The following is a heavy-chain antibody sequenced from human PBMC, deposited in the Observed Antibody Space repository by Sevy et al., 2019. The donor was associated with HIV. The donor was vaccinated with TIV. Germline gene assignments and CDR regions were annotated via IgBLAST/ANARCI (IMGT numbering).Heavy chain of an antibody. V-gene: IGHV3-23*01. D-gene: IGHD3-22*01. Sequence: GGSLRLSCAASGFTFNTHAMNWVRQAPGKGLEWVSGISATGGGTYYTDAVKGRFTVSGKNSQNTLYLQMNSLRADDKAIYYCAKALNPALESMIEVIFRTLKGFDVWGQGTMVTVSS. CDR2: ISATGGGT. CDR3: AKALNPALESMIEVIFRTLKGFDV. J-gene: IGHJ3*01. CDR1: GFTFNTHA.